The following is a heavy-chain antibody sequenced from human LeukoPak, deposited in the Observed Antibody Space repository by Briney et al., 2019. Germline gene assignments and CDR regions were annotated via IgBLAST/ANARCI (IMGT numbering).Heavy chain of an antibody. CDR1: GGTFSSYG. Sequence: ASVKVSCKASGGTFSSYGISWVRQAPGQGLEWMGGIIPIFGMSNYAQKFQGRVTITADESTSTACMELSSLRSEDTAVYYCVRNGGSGSGNYYYYYYMDVWGKGTTVTVSS. J-gene: IGHJ6*03. CDR3: VRNGGSGSGNYYYYYYMDV. D-gene: IGHD3-10*01. CDR2: IIPIFGMS. V-gene: IGHV1-69*13.